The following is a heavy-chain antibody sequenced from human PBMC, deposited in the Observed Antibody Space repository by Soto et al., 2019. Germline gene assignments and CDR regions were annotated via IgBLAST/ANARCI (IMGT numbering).Heavy chain of an antibody. D-gene: IGHD3-9*01. Sequence: SLTCTVSGDSISNTYNFWGWIRQSPGKGLEWIGSIYYNGRTYYSPSLRSRVTMSVDTPKNQFSLRLSSVTAADTALYYCARPQRRLVDSFDSWGQGTLVTVSS. CDR2: IYYNGRT. CDR1: GDSISNTYNF. V-gene: IGHV4-39*01. CDR3: ARPQRRLVDSFDS. J-gene: IGHJ4*02.